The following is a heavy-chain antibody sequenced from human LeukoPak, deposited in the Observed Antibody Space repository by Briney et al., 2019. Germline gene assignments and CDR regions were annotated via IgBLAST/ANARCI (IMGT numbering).Heavy chain of an antibody. Sequence: PSEALYLTCTVAGGSISSYYWSWIRQPPGKGLEWIGYIYYSGSTNYNPSLKSRVTISVDTSKNQFSLKLSSVTAADTAVYYCARLGSGSIIDYWGQGTLVTVSS. D-gene: IGHD3-10*01. V-gene: IGHV4-59*08. CDR1: GGSISSYY. CDR2: IYYSGST. J-gene: IGHJ4*02. CDR3: ARLGSGSIIDY.